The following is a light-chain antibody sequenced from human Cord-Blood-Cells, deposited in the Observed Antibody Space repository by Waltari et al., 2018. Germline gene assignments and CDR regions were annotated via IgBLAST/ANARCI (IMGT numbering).Light chain of an antibody. J-gene: IGLJ1*01. CDR2: DVS. Sequence: QSALTQCRSVSGSPGQSVPISYTGSSSDLGGYNYVSWYQQHPGKAPKLMIYDVSKRPSGVPDRFSGSKSGNTTSLTISGLQAEDEADYYCCSYAGSYTYVFGTGTKVTVL. CDR1: SSDLGGYNY. V-gene: IGLV2-11*01. CDR3: CSYAGSYTYV.